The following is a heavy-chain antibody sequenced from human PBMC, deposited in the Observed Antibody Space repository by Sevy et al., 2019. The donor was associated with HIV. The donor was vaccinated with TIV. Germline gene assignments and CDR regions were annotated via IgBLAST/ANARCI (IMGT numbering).Heavy chain of an antibody. Sequence: GGSLRLSCVTSGFSFSDYHMSWIRLAPGKGLEWISHITSSHGAKVYADSVRGRFDTSRDNARKSVYLQMNRLQVEDTATYFCVGRRYRVGHSWSYFFDFWGQGTPVTVSS. CDR2: ITSSHGAK. J-gene: IGHJ4*02. V-gene: IGHV3-11*01. CDR3: VGRRYRVGHSWSYFFDF. CDR1: GFSFSDYH. D-gene: IGHD5-18*01.